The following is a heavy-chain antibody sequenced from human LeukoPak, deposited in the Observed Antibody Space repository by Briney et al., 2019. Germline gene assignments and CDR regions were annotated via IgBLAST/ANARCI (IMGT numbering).Heavy chain of an antibody. CDR2: IYYSGST. CDR3: AGLIAAAHAPFDY. J-gene: IGHJ4*02. CDR1: GGSISSSSNY. D-gene: IGHD6-13*01. V-gene: IGHV4-39*01. Sequence: PSETLSLTCTVSGGSISSSSNYWGWIRQPPGKGLEWIGSIYYSGSTYYNPSLKSRVTISVDTSKNQFSLKLSSVTAADTAVYYCAGLIAAAHAPFDYWGQGTLVTVSS.